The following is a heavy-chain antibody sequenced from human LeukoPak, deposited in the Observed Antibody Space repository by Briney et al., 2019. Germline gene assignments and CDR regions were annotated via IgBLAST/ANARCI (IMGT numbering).Heavy chain of an antibody. CDR1: GFIFSDCW. CDR2: IKDDGSEI. D-gene: IGHD3-16*01. V-gene: IGHV3-7*01. CDR3: VRRGNRWGDY. Sequence: GGSLRLSCEASGFIFSDCWMSWIRQTPGKGLEWVANIKDDGSEIYYVDSVKGRFTISRDNAKNSLYLQMNSLRAEDTALYYCVRRGNRWGDYWGQGTLVTVSS. J-gene: IGHJ4*02.